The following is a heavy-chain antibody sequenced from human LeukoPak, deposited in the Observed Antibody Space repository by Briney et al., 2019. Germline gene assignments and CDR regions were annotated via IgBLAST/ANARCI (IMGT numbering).Heavy chain of an antibody. CDR2: ITSSSSSI. D-gene: IGHD3-22*01. Sequence: GGSLRLSCAASGFTFNTYSMNWVRQAPGKGLEWVSYITSSSSSIYYADSVKGRFTISRDNAKNTLNLQMNSLRAEDTAVYYCARDLGQYYDTSDNWFDPWGQGTLVTVSS. CDR3: ARDLGQYYDTSDNWFDP. CDR1: GFTFNTYS. J-gene: IGHJ5*02. V-gene: IGHV3-48*04.